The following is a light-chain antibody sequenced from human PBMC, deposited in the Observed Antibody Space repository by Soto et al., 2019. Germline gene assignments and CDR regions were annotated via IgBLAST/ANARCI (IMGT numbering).Light chain of an antibody. CDR2: DVT. Sequence: QSALTQPASVSGSPGQSITISCTGTSSDVGRYNYISWYQQHPGKAPKLMIYDVTNQPSGITNRFSGSKSGNTASLTISGLQAEDEADYFCSSFTTTSTPVVFGGGTKVTVL. CDR1: SSDVGRYNY. V-gene: IGLV2-14*01. J-gene: IGLJ2*01. CDR3: SSFTTTSTPVV.